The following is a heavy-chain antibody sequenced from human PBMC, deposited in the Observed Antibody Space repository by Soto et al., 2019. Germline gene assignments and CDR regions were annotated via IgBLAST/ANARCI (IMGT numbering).Heavy chain of an antibody. CDR2: ISDYNGNT. Sequence: QVQLVQSGAEVKKPGASVKVSCKASGYTFTSYGISWVRQAPGQGLEWMGWISDYNGNTNYAQKLQGRVTMTTDTSTSTAYMELRSLRSDDTAVYYCARDQTGDGTDDDAFDIWGQGTMVTVSS. J-gene: IGHJ3*02. D-gene: IGHD7-27*01. V-gene: IGHV1-18*01. CDR3: ARDQTGDGTDDDAFDI. CDR1: GYTFTSYG.